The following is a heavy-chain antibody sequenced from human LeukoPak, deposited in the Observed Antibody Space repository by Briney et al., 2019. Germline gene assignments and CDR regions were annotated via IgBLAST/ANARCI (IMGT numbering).Heavy chain of an antibody. Sequence: GGSLRLSCAVSGFAFGSEAMSWVRQSPARGLEWVAPISPGGGTTYYADYVKGRFIISRDNSNNTLFVQMNSLRAEDTAVYYCAKDRQQWLVSQYYFDYWGQGTLVTVSS. CDR3: AKDRQQWLVSQYYFDY. CDR2: ISPGGGTT. D-gene: IGHD6-19*01. CDR1: GFAFGSEA. V-gene: IGHV3-23*01. J-gene: IGHJ4*02.